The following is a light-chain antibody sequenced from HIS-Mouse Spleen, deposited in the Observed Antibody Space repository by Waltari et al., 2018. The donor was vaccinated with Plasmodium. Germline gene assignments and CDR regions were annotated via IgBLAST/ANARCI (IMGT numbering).Light chain of an antibody. Sequence: EIVMQQSPATLSVSPGERATLSCRASQSVSSNLAWYKQKPGQVPRLFIYGAATMATGIPARFSGSGSGKEFTLTSSRMQSEDFAVYYCQQYNNWPRGTFGQGTKVEIK. CDR1: QSVSSN. V-gene: IGKV3-15*01. CDR3: QQYNNWPRGT. J-gene: IGKJ1*01. CDR2: GAA.